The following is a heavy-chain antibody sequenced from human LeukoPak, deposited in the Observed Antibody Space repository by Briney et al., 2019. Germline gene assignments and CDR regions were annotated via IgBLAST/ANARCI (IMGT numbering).Heavy chain of an antibody. CDR1: GGSISGYY. CDR2: LDSSGST. Sequence: SETLSLTCKVSGGSISGYYWSWIRQPAGKGLEWIGRLDSSGSTNYNSSLKSRVTMLIDRSQFSLRLTSVTAADTAIYYCARGTSCGSKCFFDYWGQGILVTVSS. D-gene: IGHD2-21*01. J-gene: IGHJ4*02. V-gene: IGHV4-4*07. CDR3: ARGTSCGSKCFFDY.